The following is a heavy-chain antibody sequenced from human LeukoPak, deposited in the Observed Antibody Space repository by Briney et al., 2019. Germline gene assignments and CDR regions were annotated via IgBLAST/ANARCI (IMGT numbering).Heavy chain of an antibody. D-gene: IGHD3-9*01. Sequence: PSETLSLTCAVSGGSISRGGYYWGWIRQPPGKGLEWIGSIYYSGSTYYNPSLKSRVTISVDTSKNQFSLKLSSVTAADTAVYYCARGKVLRYFDWLGDWGQGTLVTVSS. CDR1: GGSISRGGYY. CDR2: IYYSGST. CDR3: ARGKVLRYFDWLGD. V-gene: IGHV4-39*01. J-gene: IGHJ4*02.